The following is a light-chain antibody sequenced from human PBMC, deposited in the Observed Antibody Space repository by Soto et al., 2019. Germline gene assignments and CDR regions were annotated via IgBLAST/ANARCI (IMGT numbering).Light chain of an antibody. CDR2: DVS. V-gene: IGLV2-11*01. CDR1: SSDVGDYNY. CDR3: CSYAASNTFV. J-gene: IGLJ1*01. Sequence: QSALTQPASMSGSPGQSITISCTGSSSDVGDYNYVSWYQQYSGKAPKVMIYDVSKRPSGVPDRFSGSKSGNTASLTISGLQAEDEADYYCCSYAASNTFVFGTGTKLTVL.